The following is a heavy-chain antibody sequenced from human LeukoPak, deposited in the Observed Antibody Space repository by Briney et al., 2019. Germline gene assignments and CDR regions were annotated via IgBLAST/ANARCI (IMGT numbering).Heavy chain of an antibody. CDR3: ARGPWLQLWLRSAFDI. V-gene: IGHV3-11*01. J-gene: IGHJ3*02. CDR2: ISSSGSTI. CDR1: GFTFSDYY. Sequence: TAGGSPRLSCAASGFTFSDYYMSWIRQAPGKGLEWVSYISSSGSTIYYADSVKGRFTISRDNAKNSLYLQMNSLRAEDTAVYYCARGPWLQLWLRSAFDIWGQGTMVTVSS. D-gene: IGHD5-18*01.